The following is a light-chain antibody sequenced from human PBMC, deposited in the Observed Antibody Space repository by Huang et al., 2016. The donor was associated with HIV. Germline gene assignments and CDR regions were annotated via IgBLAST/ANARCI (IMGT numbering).Light chain of an antibody. V-gene: IGKV4-1*01. J-gene: IGKJ1*01. CDR3: QQYYSTPPRT. CDR1: QSVLYSSNNKNY. Sequence: DIVMTQSPDSLAVSLGERAPINCKSSQSVLYSSNNKNYLAWYQQKPGHPPKLLIYWASTRESGVPDRFSGSGSGTDFTLTISSLQAEDVAVYYCQQYYSTPPRTFGQGTKVDIK. CDR2: WAS.